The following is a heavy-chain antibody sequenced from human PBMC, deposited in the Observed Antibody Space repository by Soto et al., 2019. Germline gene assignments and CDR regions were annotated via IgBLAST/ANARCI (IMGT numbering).Heavy chain of an antibody. Sequence: SVKVSCKASGGTFSSYTIGWVRQAPGQGLEWMGKIIPILGIANYAQKFQGRVTITADKSTSTAYMELSSLRSEDTAVYYCARVGGYCGGDCYLYYFDYWGQGTLVTVSS. J-gene: IGHJ4*02. D-gene: IGHD2-21*02. CDR2: IIPILGIA. CDR1: GGTFSSYT. V-gene: IGHV1-69*02. CDR3: ARVGGYCGGDCYLYYFDY.